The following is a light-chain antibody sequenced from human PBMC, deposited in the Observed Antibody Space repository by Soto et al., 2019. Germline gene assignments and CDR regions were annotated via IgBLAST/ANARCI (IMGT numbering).Light chain of an antibody. CDR3: QQYYSTPGT. J-gene: IGKJ1*01. CDR2: WAS. V-gene: IGKV4-1*01. Sequence: DSAMTQAPDSLAVSLGDRATINCKYRQTFLHSSNNKNYLAWYQQKPGQPPKLLIYWASTRESGVPDRFSGSGSGTDFTLTISSLQAEDVAVYYCQQYYSTPGTFGQGTKVDIK. CDR1: QTFLHSSNNKNY.